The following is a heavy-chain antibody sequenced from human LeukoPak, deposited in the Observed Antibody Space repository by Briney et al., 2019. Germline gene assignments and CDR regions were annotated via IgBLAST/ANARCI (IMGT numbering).Heavy chain of an antibody. CDR2: ISGSGGNT. CDR3: ARNPGRKFDF. D-gene: IGHD3-10*01. CDR1: GFTFSSYG. Sequence: QSGGSLRLSCAASGFTFSSYGMSWVRQAPGKGLEWVSGISGSGGNTYYADSVKGRFTISRDNAKNSLYLQMNSLRAEDTAVYYCARNPGRKFDFWGQGALVTVSS. V-gene: IGHV3-23*01. J-gene: IGHJ4*02.